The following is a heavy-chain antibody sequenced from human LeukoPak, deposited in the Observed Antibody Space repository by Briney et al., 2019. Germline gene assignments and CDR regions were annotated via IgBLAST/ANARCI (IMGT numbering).Heavy chain of an antibody. V-gene: IGHV5-51*01. CDR1: GYSFTSYW. J-gene: IGHJ3*02. CDR2: IYPGDSDT. D-gene: IGHD3-10*01. Sequence: GESQKISCKGSGYSFTSYWIGWVRQMPGKGLEWMGIIYPGDSDTRYSPSFQGQVTISADKSISTAYLQWSSLKASDTAMYYCARPPRRYYGSGSHAFDIWGQGTMVTVSS. CDR3: ARPPRRYYGSGSHAFDI.